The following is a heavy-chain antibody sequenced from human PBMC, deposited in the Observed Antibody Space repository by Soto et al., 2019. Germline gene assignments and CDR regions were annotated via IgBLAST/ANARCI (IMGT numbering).Heavy chain of an antibody. CDR3: ARGPKYFDSVDL. D-gene: IGHD3-9*01. CDR1: GGSFSGYH. J-gene: IGHJ5*02. CDR2: VNHGST. Sequence: QVQLLQWGAGLLKPSETLSLTCGRHGGSFSGYHWSWVRQPPGKGLEWIAEVNHGSTNYNPSLKSRVSISEDPSKTQISLKLTSVTAADTAVYYCARGPKYFDSVDLWGQGTLVTVSS. V-gene: IGHV4-34*01.